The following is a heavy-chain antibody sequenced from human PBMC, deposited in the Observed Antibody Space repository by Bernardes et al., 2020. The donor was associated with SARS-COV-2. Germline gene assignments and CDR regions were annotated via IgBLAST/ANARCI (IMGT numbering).Heavy chain of an antibody. J-gene: IGHJ5*02. D-gene: IGHD6-19*01. CDR1: GFTFSSSA. Sequence: GGSLRLSCVVSGFTFSSSAMSWVRQATGKGLEWVSGISARGGSTYYADSVKGRFTISRDNSKNTLYLQMNSLRAEDTSVYYCAKPPPIDRGWLNWFDPCGQGTLVTVSS. CDR3: AKPPPIDRGWLNWFDP. V-gene: IGHV3-23*01. CDR2: ISARGGST.